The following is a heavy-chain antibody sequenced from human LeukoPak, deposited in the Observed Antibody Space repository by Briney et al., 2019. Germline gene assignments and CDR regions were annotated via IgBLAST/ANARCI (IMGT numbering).Heavy chain of an antibody. CDR1: GYTFITYG. D-gene: IGHD2-15*01. CDR2: ISAYNGDT. CDR3: GRGPYCSGATCYSQYFDY. V-gene: IGHV1-18*01. Sequence: ASVKVSCKASGYTFITYGISWVREAPGQGLEWMGWISAYNGDTKYSQKLQGRVTMTTDTSTSTAYMELRSLRSDDTAVYYCGRGPYCSGATCYSQYFDYWGQGTLVTVS. J-gene: IGHJ4*02.